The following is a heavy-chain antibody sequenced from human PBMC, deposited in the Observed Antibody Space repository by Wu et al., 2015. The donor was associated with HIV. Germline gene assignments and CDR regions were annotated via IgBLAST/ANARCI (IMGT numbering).Heavy chain of an antibody. CDR1: GYTFNSYG. D-gene: IGHD3-22*01. Sequence: QVQLVQSGAEVKKPGASVKVSCKASGYTFNSYGISWVRQAPGQGLDWMGWISAYNGNTNYAQKFQGRVTMTTDTSTSTAYMELWSLRSDDTAVYYCARDLAFLYYDDSGYSKFDFWGRGNAGHRLL. CDR3: ARDLAFLYYDDSGYSKFDF. CDR2: ISAYNGNT. J-gene: IGHJ4*02. V-gene: IGHV1-18*01.